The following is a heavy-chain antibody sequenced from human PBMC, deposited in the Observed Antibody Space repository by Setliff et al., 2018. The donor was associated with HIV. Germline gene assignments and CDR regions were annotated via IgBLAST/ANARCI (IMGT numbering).Heavy chain of an antibody. CDR1: GFTFSSYS. CDR2: ISSSSSYI. CDR3: ARFGAYGGYENYYYGMDV. J-gene: IGHJ6*02. V-gene: IGHV3-21*01. D-gene: IGHD5-12*01. Sequence: ETLSLSCAASGFTFSSYSMNWVRQAPGKGLEWVSSISSSSSYIYYADSVKGRFTISRDNAKNSLYLQMNSLRAEDTAVCYCARFGAYGGYENYYYGMDVWGQGTTVTVSS.